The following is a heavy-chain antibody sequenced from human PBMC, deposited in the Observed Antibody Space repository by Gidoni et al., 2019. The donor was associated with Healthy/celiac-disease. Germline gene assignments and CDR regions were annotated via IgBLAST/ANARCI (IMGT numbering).Heavy chain of an antibody. D-gene: IGHD4-17*01. V-gene: IGHV3-9*01. CDR2: ISWNSGSI. Sequence: EVQLVESGGGLVQPGRSLRLSCAASGFTFDDYAMHWVRQAPGKGLEWVSGISWNSGSIGYADSVKGRFTISRDNAKNSLYLQMNSLRAEDTALYYCAKDLAYGDYVYYGMDVWGQGTTVTVSS. J-gene: IGHJ6*02. CDR1: GFTFDDYA. CDR3: AKDLAYGDYVYYGMDV.